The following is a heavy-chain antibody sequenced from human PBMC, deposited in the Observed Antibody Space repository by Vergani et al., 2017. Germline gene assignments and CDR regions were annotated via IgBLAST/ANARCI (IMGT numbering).Heavy chain of an antibody. CDR2: ISSNGGST. V-gene: IGHV3-23*01. CDR1: GFTFSSYA. Sequence: EVQLLESGGGLVQPGGSLRLSCAASGFTFSSYAMSWVRQAPGKGLEWVSAISSNGGSTYYADSVKGRFTISRDNSKNTLYLQMSSLRAEDTAVYYCVKEREFDGYSRYFDYWGQGTLVTVSS. CDR3: VKEREFDGYSRYFDY. D-gene: IGHD5-24*01. J-gene: IGHJ4*02.